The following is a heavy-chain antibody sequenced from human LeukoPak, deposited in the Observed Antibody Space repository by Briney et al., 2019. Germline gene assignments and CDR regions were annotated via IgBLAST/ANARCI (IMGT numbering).Heavy chain of an antibody. J-gene: IGHJ4*02. CDR2: IYSDGNT. CDR3: ARAPSGWYFDS. D-gene: IGHD6-19*01. Sequence: GGSLRLSCAASGFTFSSYSMNWVRQAPGKGLEWLSAIYSDGNTYYADSVKGRFTIFRDNSKNMLYLQMNSLRADDTAVYYCARAPSGWYFDSWGQGTLVTVSS. CDR1: GFTFSSYS. V-gene: IGHV3-53*01.